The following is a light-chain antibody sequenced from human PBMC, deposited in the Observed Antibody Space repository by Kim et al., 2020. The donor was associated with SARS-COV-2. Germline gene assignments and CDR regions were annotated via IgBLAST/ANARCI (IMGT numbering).Light chain of an antibody. CDR3: TSWDDNMSGWV. CDR2: ASN. Sequence: QSVLTQPPSASGTPGQRVTVSCSGSSSNIGRNVVNWVQLLPGAAPRLLIYASNHRPSGVPDRFSGSKSGTSASLAISGLQSEDEAAYYCTSWDDNMSGWVFGGGTQLTVL. V-gene: IGLV1-44*01. CDR1: SSNIGRNV. J-gene: IGLJ3*02.